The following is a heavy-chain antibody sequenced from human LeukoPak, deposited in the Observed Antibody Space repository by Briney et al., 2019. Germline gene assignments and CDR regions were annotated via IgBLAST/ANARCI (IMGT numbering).Heavy chain of an antibody. Sequence: SETLSLTCAVYGGSFSGYYWSWIRQHPGKGLEWIGYIYYSGSTYYNPSLKSRVTISVDTSKNQFSLKLSSVTAADTAVYYCARVFTMVRGVIYYFDYWGQGTLVTISS. CDR2: IYYSGST. CDR3: ARVFTMVRGVIYYFDY. J-gene: IGHJ4*02. V-gene: IGHV4-31*11. CDR1: GGSFSGYY. D-gene: IGHD3-10*01.